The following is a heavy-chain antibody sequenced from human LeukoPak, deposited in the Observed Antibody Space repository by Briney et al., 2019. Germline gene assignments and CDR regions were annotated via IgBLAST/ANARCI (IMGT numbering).Heavy chain of an antibody. Sequence: KSSETLSLTCAVYGGSFSGYYWSWIRQPPGKGLEWIGEINHSGSTNYNPSLKSRVTISVDMSKNQFSLKLSSVTAADTAVYYCARGPSPDYWGQGTLVTVSS. CDR2: INHSGST. CDR1: GGSFSGYY. V-gene: IGHV4-34*01. D-gene: IGHD2-2*01. J-gene: IGHJ4*02. CDR3: ARGPSPDY.